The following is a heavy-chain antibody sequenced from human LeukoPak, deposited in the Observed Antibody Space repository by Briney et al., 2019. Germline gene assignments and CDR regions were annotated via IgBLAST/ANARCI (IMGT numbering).Heavy chain of an antibody. V-gene: IGHV1-69*05. CDR1: GCTFSSYA. CDR3: ARGQAIRIRYYYYYYMDV. D-gene: IGHD1-14*01. J-gene: IGHJ6*03. Sequence: ASVKVSCKASGCTFSSYAISWVRQAPGQGLEWMGGIIPNFGTANYAQKFQGRVTITTDESTSTAYMELSSLRSEDTAVYYCARGQAIRIRYYYYYYMDVWGKGTTVTVSS. CDR2: IIPNFGTA.